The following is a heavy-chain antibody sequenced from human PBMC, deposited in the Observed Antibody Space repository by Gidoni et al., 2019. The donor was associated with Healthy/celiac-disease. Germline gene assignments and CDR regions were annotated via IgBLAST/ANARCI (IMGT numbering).Heavy chain of an antibody. V-gene: IGHV3-64*01. CDR3: ARDGDYYYDSSGYFDY. CDR2: ISSNGGST. CDR1: GFNFSSYA. J-gene: IGHJ4*02. Sequence: EVQLVESGGGLVQPGGSLRLSCAASGFNFSSYAMHWVRQAPGKGLEYVSAISSNGGSTYYANSVKGRFTISRDNSKNTLYLQMGSLRAEDMAVYYCARDGDYYYDSSGYFDYWGQGTLVTVSS. D-gene: IGHD3-22*01.